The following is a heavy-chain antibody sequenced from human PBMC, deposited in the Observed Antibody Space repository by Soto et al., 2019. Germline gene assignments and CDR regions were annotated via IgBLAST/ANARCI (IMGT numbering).Heavy chain of an antibody. J-gene: IGHJ4*02. D-gene: IGHD3-10*01. V-gene: IGHV3-23*01. CDR1: GFTFSSCA. Sequence: PGGSLRLSCAASGFTFSSCAMSWVRQAPGEGLTWVSGVSGSGNSAYYADSVKGRFTISRDNSKNTLYLQMNSLRAEDTAIYYCAKMPLWFGGTQAAGTESYWGQGTLVTVSS. CDR2: VSGSGNSA. CDR3: AKMPLWFGGTQAAGTESY.